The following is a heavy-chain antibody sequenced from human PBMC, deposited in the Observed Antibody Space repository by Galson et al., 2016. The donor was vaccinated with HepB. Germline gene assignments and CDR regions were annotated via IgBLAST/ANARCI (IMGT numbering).Heavy chain of an antibody. Sequence: QSGAEVKKPGESLKISCKGSGSSFTTNWIAWVRQMPGKGLEWMGIIYPGDSDARYSPSFQGQVTISADKSINTAYLQWSSLKASDSAMYYCATSDWLDPWGQGTLVTVSS. J-gene: IGHJ5*02. V-gene: IGHV5-51*01. CDR2: IYPGDSDA. CDR1: GSSFTTNW. CDR3: ATSDWLDP.